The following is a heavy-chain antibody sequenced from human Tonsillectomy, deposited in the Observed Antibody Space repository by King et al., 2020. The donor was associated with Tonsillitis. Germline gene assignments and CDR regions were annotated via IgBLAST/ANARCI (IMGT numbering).Heavy chain of an antibody. CDR1: GFTFSSYG. D-gene: IGHD4-17*01. J-gene: IGHJ5*02. V-gene: IGHV3-30*18. Sequence: VQLVESGGGVVQPGRSLRLSCAASGFTFSSYGMHRVRQAPGKGLEWVAVISYDGSNKYYADSVKGRFTISRDNSKNTLYLQMNSLRAEDTAVYYCAKPPQAYGDYNCGWFDPWGQGTLVTVSS. CDR2: ISYDGSNK. CDR3: AKPPQAYGDYNCGWFDP.